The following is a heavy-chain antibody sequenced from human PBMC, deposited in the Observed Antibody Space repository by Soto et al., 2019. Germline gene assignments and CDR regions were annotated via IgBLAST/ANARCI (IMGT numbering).Heavy chain of an antibody. CDR2: INPSGGST. CDR1: GYTFTSYY. V-gene: IGHV1-46*01. J-gene: IGHJ4*01. D-gene: IGHD3-10*01. Sequence: GASVKVSCKASGYTFTSYYMHWVRQAPGQGLEWMRIINPSGGSTSYAQKFKGRVTMTRDTSTSTVYMELSSLRSEDTAVYYSARGGVATLDFWGHGSLVTVSS. CDR3: ARGGVATLDF.